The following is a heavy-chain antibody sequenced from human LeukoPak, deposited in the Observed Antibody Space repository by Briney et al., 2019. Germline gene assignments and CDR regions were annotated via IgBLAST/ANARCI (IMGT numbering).Heavy chain of an antibody. D-gene: IGHD3-3*01. CDR1: GGSISSYY. Sequence: SETLSLTCTVSGGSISSYYWSWIRQPPGKGLEWIGYIYYSGSTNYNPSLKSRVTISVDTSKNQFSLKLSSVTAADTAVYYCARDTYYDFWSGYWYYYYGMDVWGQGTTVTVSS. J-gene: IGHJ6*02. CDR3: ARDTYYDFWSGYWYYYYGMDV. CDR2: IYYSGST. V-gene: IGHV4-59*01.